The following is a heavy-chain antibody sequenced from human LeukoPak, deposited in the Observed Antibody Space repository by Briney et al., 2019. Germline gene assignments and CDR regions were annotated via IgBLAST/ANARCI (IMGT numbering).Heavy chain of an antibody. Sequence: SETLSLTCTVSGGSITSSSYYWGWIRQPPGKGLEWIGNIYYSGNTYYNPSLKSRVTISVDTSKNQFSLKLSSVTAADTAVYYCARDLQNARYGSGPFDYWGQGTLVTVSS. J-gene: IGHJ4*02. CDR1: GGSITSSSYY. V-gene: IGHV4-39*07. D-gene: IGHD3-10*01. CDR3: ARDLQNARYGSGPFDY. CDR2: IYYSGNT.